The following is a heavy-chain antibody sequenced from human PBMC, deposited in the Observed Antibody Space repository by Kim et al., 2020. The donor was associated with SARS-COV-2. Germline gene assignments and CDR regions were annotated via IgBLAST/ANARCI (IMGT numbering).Heavy chain of an antibody. CDR2: TSYSGRR. D-gene: IGHD3-22*01. J-gene: IGHJ3*02. CDR3: ARHRPYYYDSAGSQTSAGEDAFNI. V-gene: IGHV4-39*01. Sequence: SETLSLTCTVSGGSISSNNNFWAWIRQPPGKGLEWMGTTSYSGRRYYTPSLKSRITLSVDTSKNQFSLRVTSVTAAETAVYYCARHRPYYYDSAGSQTSAGEDAFNIWGQGTMVTVSS. CDR1: GGSISSNNNF.